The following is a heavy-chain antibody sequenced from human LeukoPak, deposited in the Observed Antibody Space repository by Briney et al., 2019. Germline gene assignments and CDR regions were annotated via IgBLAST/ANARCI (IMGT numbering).Heavy chain of an antibody. CDR1: GGSIRGYF. V-gene: IGHV4-59*08. CDR2: IYSSGST. CDR3: ARRHYYDSSGPTFDAFDI. D-gene: IGHD3-22*01. J-gene: IGHJ3*02. Sequence: PSETLSLTCTVSGGSIRGYFWSWIRQPPGKGLEWIGHIYSSGSTTYTPSLQSRVTISVDTSENQFSLKLSSVTAADTAVYYCARRHYYDSSGPTFDAFDIWGQGTMVTVSS.